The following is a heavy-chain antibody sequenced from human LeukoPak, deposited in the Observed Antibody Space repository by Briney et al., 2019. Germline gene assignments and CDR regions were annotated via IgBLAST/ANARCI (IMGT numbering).Heavy chain of an antibody. CDR1: GGSISSSSYY. CDR3: ATRADV. CDR2: IYYSGST. V-gene: IGHV4-39*01. J-gene: IGHJ6*04. Sequence: SETLSLTCTVSGGSISSSSYYWGWIRQPPGKGLEWIGSIYYSGSTYYNPSLKSRVTISVDTSKNQFSLKVSPVTAADTAVYYCATRADVWGKGTTVTVSS.